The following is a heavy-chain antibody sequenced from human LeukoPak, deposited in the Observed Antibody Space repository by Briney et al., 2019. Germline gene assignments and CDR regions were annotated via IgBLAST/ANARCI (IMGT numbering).Heavy chain of an antibody. CDR3: ARLRADSGNYHLDY. D-gene: IGHD1-26*01. J-gene: IGHJ4*02. Sequence: SQTLSLACAISGDGVSSNSAAWIWIRQSPSRGLEWLGWTYYRSRWYDDYAVSVKSRVVINPDTSKNQFSLQLSSVTPEDTAIYYCARLRADSGNYHLDYWGRGTLVTVSS. V-gene: IGHV6-1*01. CDR1: GDGVSSNSAA. CDR2: TYYRSRWYD.